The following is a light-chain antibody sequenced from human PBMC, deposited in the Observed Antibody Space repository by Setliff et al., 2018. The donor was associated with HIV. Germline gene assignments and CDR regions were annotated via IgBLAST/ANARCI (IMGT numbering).Light chain of an antibody. CDR2: EVS. V-gene: IGLV2-14*01. J-gene: IGLJ1*01. Sequence: QSALTQPASVSGSPGQSITISCTGTSSDVGGYNYVSWYQQHPGKAPKVMIYEVSNRPSGVSNRFYGSKSGNTASLTISGLQAEDEADYHCTSYTSSYTLVFGTGTKVTV. CDR3: TSYTSSYTLV. CDR1: SSDVGGYNY.